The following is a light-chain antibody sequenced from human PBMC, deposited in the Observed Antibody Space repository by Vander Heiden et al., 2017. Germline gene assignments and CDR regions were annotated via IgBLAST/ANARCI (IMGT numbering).Light chain of an antibody. CDR3: SSYTSSSVVV. J-gene: IGLJ2*01. CDR2: EVS. Sequence: QSALTQPASVSGSPVQSFTISCSGSISDVGGYNYVSWYQQHPGNAHKLMIYEVSNRPSGVSNRFSGSKSGNTASLTISGLQAEDEAEYYCSSYTSSSVVVFGGGTKLTVL. V-gene: IGLV2-14*01. CDR1: ISDVGGYNY.